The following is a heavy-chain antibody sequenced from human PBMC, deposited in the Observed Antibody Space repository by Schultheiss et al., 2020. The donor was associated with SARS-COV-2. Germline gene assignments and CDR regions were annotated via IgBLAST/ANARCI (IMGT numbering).Heavy chain of an antibody. D-gene: IGHD2/OR15-2a*01. CDR3: AKDGSGTTLYYYYMDA. Sequence: GGSLRLSCAASGFTFSNYAMGWVRQAPGKGLEWVSSISGSGDRIHYADSVKARFIISRDNSKNTLHLQVDSLRAEDTAIYYCAKDGSGTTLYYYYMDAWGKGTTVTVSS. J-gene: IGHJ6*03. V-gene: IGHV3-23*01. CDR2: ISGSGDRI. CDR1: GFTFSNYA.